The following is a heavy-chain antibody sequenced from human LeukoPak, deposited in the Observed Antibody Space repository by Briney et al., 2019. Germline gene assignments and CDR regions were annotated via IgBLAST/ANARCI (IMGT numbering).Heavy chain of an antibody. CDR3: AGLNYYDSSGYGFGDYGMDV. D-gene: IGHD3-22*01. CDR1: GFTFSSYW. V-gene: IGHV3-7*01. J-gene: IGHJ6*02. CDR2: IKQDGSEK. Sequence: GGSLRLSCAASGFTFSSYWMSWVRQAPGKGLEWVANIKQDGSEKYYVDSVKGRFTISRDNAKNSLYLQMNSLRAEGTAVYYCAGLNYYDSSGYGFGDYGMDVWGQGTTVTVSS.